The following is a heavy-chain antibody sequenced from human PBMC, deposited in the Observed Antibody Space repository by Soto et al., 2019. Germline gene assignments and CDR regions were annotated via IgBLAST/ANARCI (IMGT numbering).Heavy chain of an antibody. D-gene: IGHD6-6*01. CDR2: SSGNGGDT. CDR3: AKRRLVGSSGPHNWFDP. J-gene: IGHJ5*02. V-gene: IGHV3-23*01. Sequence: HPGGSLRLSCAASGFTFSTYVMNWVRQIPGKGLEWVSSSSGNGGDTHYADSVKGRFTISRDNSKNTLYLQMNSLRVEDTAIYYCAKRRLVGSSGPHNWFDPWGQGTLVTVSS. CDR1: GFTFSTYV.